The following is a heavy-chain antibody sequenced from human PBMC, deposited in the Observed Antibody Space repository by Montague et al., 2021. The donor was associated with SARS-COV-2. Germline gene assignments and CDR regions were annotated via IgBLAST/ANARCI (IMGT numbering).Heavy chain of an antibody. V-gene: IGHV4-4*07. CDR3: AIAGYSSNWDNWIDP. Sequence: SETLSLTCSVSGDSISDYYGSWIRQSGGTGLEWIGRIYTRGGTNYNPSXXSRVTMSVDTSKKQFSLKLNSVTAADTAFYYCAIAGYSSNWDNWIDPWGQGTLVTVSS. D-gene: IGHD6-13*01. CDR2: IYTRGGT. J-gene: IGHJ5*02. CDR1: GDSISDYY.